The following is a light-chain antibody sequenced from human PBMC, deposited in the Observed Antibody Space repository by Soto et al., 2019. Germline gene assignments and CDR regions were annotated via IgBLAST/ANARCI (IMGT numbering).Light chain of an antibody. CDR2: EVT. Sequence: QSALTQPPSASGSPGQSVTISCTGSSSDVGAYNYVSWYQQHPGKAPKLMIYEVTKRPSGVPDRFSGSKSGNTASLTVSGFQAEDEADYYCSSYAGSNNLPFGGGTKLTVL. CDR1: SSDVGAYNY. V-gene: IGLV2-8*01. CDR3: SSYAGSNNLP. J-gene: IGLJ3*02.